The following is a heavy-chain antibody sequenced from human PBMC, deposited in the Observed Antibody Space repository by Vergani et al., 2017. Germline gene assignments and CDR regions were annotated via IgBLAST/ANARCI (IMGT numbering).Heavy chain of an antibody. CDR2: IIPIFGTA. J-gene: IGHJ6*02. CDR1: GGTFSSYA. Sequence: QVQLVQSGAEVKKPGSSVKVSCKASGGTFSSYAISWVRQAPGQGLEWMGGIIPIFGTANYAQKFQGRVTITADESTSTAYMELSSLRSDDTAVYYCARMSIAARPSTYYYAGMDVWGQGATVTVSS. CDR3: ARMSIAARPSTYYYAGMDV. V-gene: IGHV1-69*01. D-gene: IGHD6-6*01.